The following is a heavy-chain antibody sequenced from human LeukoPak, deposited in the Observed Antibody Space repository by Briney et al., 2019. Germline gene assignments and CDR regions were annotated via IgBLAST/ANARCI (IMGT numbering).Heavy chain of an antibody. CDR3: ARSSRTGGFDY. Sequence: SETLSLTCSVSGGSISSNGYYWGWIRQPPGKGLEWIGAIYYSGSAYYNPSLKSRVTISVDTSKNQFSLKLSSVTASDTAVYYCARSSRTGGFDYWGQGTLVTVSS. CDR2: IYYSGSA. CDR1: GGSISSNGYY. D-gene: IGHD7-27*01. J-gene: IGHJ4*02. V-gene: IGHV4-39*01.